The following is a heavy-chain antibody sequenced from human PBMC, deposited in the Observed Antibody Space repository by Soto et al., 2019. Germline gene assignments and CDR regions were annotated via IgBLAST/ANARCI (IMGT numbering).Heavy chain of an antibody. CDR3: AKEYCSSTSCYGGFGY. V-gene: IGHV3-23*01. CDR2: SSGSGGRT. D-gene: IGHD2-2*01. CDR1: GFTFSNCA. Sequence: EVQLLESGGGLVQPGGSLRLSCAASGFTFSNCAMRWVRQAPGKGLEWVSGSSGSGGRTFYADSVKGRFAISRDNSKNTLNLQMNSLRVEDTAVYYCAKEYCSSTSCYGGFGYWGQGTLVTVSS. J-gene: IGHJ4*02.